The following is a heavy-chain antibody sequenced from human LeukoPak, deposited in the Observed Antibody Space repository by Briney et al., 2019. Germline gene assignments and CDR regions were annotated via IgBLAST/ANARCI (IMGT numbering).Heavy chain of an antibody. D-gene: IGHD3-22*01. CDR3: ANHPDYYDSSGPLGY. J-gene: IGHJ4*02. CDR1: GFTFSSYA. Sequence: GGSLRLSCAASGFTFSSYAMSWVRQAPGKGLEWVAVISYDGSNKYYADSVKGRFTISRDNSKNTLYLQMNSLRAEDTAVYYCANHPDYYDSSGPLGYWGQGTLVTVSS. V-gene: IGHV3-30*18. CDR2: ISYDGSNK.